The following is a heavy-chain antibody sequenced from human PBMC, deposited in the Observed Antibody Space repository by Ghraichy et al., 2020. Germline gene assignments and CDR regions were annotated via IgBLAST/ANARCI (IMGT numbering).Heavy chain of an antibody. J-gene: IGHJ4*02. CDR2: IKQDGGET. D-gene: IGHD6-13*01. V-gene: IGHV3-7*01. Sequence: RGSLRLSCEASGFTFGSYWMNWVRQAPGKGLEWVANIKQDGGETYYVDSVNGRFTISRDNAKNSLYLQMNSLRVEDTAVYYCAREKQPGGAAAGTGYWGQGTLVTVSS. CDR1: GFTFGSYW. CDR3: AREKQPGGAAAGTGY.